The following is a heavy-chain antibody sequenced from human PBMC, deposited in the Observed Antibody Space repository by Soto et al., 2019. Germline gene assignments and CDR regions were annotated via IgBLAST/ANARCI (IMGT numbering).Heavy chain of an antibody. J-gene: IGHJ4*02. CDR1: GFTFSSYG. CDR3: XXXXXQFXFDY. V-gene: IGHV3-33*01. CDR2: IWYDGSDI. D-gene: IGHD1-1*01. Sequence: QVQLVESGGGVVQPGRSLRLSCVASGFTFSSYGMHWVRQAPGKGLEWVALIWYDGSDIYYADCVKGRFTMSRDNXXXXXXXXXXXXXXXXXXXXXXXXXXXQFXFDYWGQGTLVTVSS.